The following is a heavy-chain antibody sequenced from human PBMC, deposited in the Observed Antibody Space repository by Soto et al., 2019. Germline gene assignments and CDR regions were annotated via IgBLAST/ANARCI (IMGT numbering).Heavy chain of an antibody. Sequence: GASVKVSCKASGYTFTSYGITWVRQAPGQGLEWMGWINAGNGNTKYSQKFQGRVTITRDTSASTAYMELSSLRSEDTAVYYCARGPNPYYFDYWGQGTLVTVSS. CDR1: GYTFTSYG. CDR3: ARGPNPYYFDY. V-gene: IGHV1-3*01. J-gene: IGHJ4*02. CDR2: INAGNGNT.